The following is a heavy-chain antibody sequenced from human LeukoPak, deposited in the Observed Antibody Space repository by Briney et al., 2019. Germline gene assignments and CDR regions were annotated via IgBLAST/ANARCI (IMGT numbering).Heavy chain of an antibody. Sequence: ASETLSLTCAVYGGSSNGYYWSWIRQPPGKGLEWIGYIYHSGSTYYNPSLKSRVTISVDRSKNQFSLKLSSVTAADTAVYYCATGITGTPFTFDIWGQGTMVTVSS. CDR3: ATGITGTPFTFDI. CDR2: IYHSGST. D-gene: IGHD1-7*01. CDR1: GGSSNGYY. V-gene: IGHV4-34*01. J-gene: IGHJ3*02.